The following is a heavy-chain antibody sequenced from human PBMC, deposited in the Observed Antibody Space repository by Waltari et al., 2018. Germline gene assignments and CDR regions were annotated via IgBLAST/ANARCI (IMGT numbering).Heavy chain of an antibody. Sequence: QLQLQESGPGLVKPSASPSLTCTVSGDSVGRRSHYWAWIRQPPGKGLEWVGSFYSRGGTFYNPSLKSRATMSIDTSKNQFSLKLTSVTAEDTAVYYCATPMTTVTTPVLWGPGTLVTVSS. D-gene: IGHD4-17*01. CDR2: FYSRGGT. CDR3: ATPMTTVTTPVL. V-gene: IGHV4-39*05. J-gene: IGHJ4*02. CDR1: GDSVGRRSHY.